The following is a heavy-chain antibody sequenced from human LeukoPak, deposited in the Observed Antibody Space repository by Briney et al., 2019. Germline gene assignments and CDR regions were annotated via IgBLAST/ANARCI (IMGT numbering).Heavy chain of an antibody. CDR2: ISSNGGST. Sequence: GGSLRLSCAAPGFTFSSYAMHWVRQAPGKGLEYVSAISSNGGSTYYANSVKGRFTISRDNSKNTLYLQMGSLRAEDMAVYYCARAGDYGDMSNYYGMDVWGQGTTVTVSS. CDR3: ARAGDYGDMSNYYGMDV. V-gene: IGHV3-64*01. CDR1: GFTFSSYA. J-gene: IGHJ6*02. D-gene: IGHD4-17*01.